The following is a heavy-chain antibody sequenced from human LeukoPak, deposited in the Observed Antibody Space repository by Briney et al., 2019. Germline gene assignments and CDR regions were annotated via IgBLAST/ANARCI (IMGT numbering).Heavy chain of an antibody. CDR1: GFTFSSYG. CDR3: ARADSSGGYE. D-gene: IGHD6-19*01. V-gene: IGHV3-21*01. J-gene: IGHJ4*02. CDR2: ISSSSSYI. Sequence: PGGSLRLSCAASGFTFSSYGMSWVRQAPGKGLEWVSSISSSSSYIYYADSVKGRFTISRDNAKNSLYLQMNSLRAEDTAVYYCARADSSGGYEWGQGTLVTVSS.